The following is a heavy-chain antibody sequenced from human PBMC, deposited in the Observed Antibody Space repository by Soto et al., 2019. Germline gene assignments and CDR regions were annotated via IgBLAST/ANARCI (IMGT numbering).Heavy chain of an antibody. J-gene: IGHJ5*02. CDR1: GDSISSYY. CDR3: ARAELAYQRRWFDP. V-gene: IGHV4-59*01. Sequence: SETLSLTCTVSGDSISSYYWSWIRQPPGKGLEWIGYIYYSGSTNYNPSLKSRVTISVDTSKNQFSLKLSSVTAADTAVYYCARAELAYQRRWFDPWGQGTLVTVSS. CDR2: IYYSGST. D-gene: IGHD2-2*01.